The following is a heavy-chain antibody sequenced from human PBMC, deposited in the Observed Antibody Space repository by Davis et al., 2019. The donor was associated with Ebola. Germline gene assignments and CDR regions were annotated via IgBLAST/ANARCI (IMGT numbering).Heavy chain of an antibody. CDR2: INPNSGGT. V-gene: IGHV1-2*02. D-gene: IGHD3-10*01. CDR1: GYTFTGYY. Sequence: ASVKVSCKASGYTFTGYYIHWVRQAPGQGLEWMGWINPNSGGTNYAQKFQGRVTMTRDTSISTAYMELRRLRSDDTAFYYCARASEVQGLIVGYWGQGTLVTVSS. J-gene: IGHJ4*02. CDR3: ARASEVQGLIVGY.